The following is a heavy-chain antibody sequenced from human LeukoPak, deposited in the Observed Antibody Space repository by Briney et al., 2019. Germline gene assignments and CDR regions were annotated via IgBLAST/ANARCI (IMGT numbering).Heavy chain of an antibody. D-gene: IGHD2-21*02. CDR2: IYYSGST. CDR3: ARTGYCGGDCYSWYFDY. Sequence: KPSETLSLTCTVSGGSISSSSYYWGWIRQPPGKGLEWIGSIYYSGSTYYNPSLKSRVTISVDTSKNQFSLKLSSVTAADTAVYYCARTGYCGGDCYSWYFDYWGQGTLVTVSS. J-gene: IGHJ4*02. V-gene: IGHV4-39*01. CDR1: GGSISSSSYY.